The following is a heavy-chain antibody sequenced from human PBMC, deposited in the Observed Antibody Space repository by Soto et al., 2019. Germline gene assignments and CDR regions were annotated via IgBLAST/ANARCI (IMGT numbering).Heavy chain of an antibody. CDR3: ARDMGFGLSDY. CDR2: INAGNGNT. Sequence: QVQLVQSGAEVKKPGASVKVSCKASGYTFTNYAIDWVRQAPGQRLEWMGWINAGNGNTKYSQKFLGRVTITRDTSASTASMELSSLRSEDTAVYYCARDMGFGLSDYWGQGILVTVSS. D-gene: IGHD3-10*01. V-gene: IGHV1-3*01. J-gene: IGHJ4*02. CDR1: GYTFTNYA.